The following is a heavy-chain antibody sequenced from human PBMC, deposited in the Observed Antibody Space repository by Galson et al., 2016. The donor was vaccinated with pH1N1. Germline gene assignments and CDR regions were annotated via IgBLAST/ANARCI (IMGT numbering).Heavy chain of an antibody. Sequence: SLRLSCAASGFTFNSYWMSWVRQAPGKGLEWVANIKQDGSEKYYVDSVKGRFTISRDNAKNTLYLQLTSLRAEDTAVYYCATGILTGPDYWGQGTLVTVSS. CDR3: ATGILTGPDY. CDR2: IKQDGSEK. V-gene: IGHV3-7*01. J-gene: IGHJ4*02. CDR1: GFTFNSYW. D-gene: IGHD3-9*01.